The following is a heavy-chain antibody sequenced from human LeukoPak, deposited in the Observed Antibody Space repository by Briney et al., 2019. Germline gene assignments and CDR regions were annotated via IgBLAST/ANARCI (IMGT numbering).Heavy chain of an antibody. CDR3: ARDTFSAGVHTFDY. J-gene: IGHJ4*02. Sequence: GGSLRLSCAASGFAVSNNYMSWVRQAPGKGLEWVSVLYSDGTTYYVDSVKGRFTISRDNAKNSLYLQMNSLRAEDTAVYYCARDTFSAGVHTFDYWGQGTLVTVSS. CDR1: GFAVSNNY. CDR2: LYSDGTT. V-gene: IGHV3-53*01. D-gene: IGHD3-10*01.